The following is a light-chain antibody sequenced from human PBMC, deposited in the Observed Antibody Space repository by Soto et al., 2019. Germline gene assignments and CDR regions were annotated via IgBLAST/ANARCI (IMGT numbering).Light chain of an antibody. CDR2: EGT. Sequence: QSALTQPASVSGSPGQSITISCSGTTSDVGGYNLVSWYQQHTAKAPKLLIYEGTQRPSGVSSRFSGSKSGNTASLTISGLQAEDEADYYCCSYASSSSYVFGTGTK. V-gene: IGLV2-23*01. J-gene: IGLJ1*01. CDR1: TSDVGGYNL. CDR3: CSYASSSSYV.